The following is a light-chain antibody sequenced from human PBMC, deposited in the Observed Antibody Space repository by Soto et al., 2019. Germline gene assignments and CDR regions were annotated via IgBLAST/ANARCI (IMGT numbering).Light chain of an antibody. CDR1: QSLLHSNGYNY. V-gene: IGKV2-28*01. CDR3: MQALQTPIT. CDR2: LGS. J-gene: IGKJ5*01. Sequence: DIVMTQSPLSLPVTPGEPASISCRSSQSLLHSNGYNYLDWYLQKPGQSPQLLIYLGSNRASGVPDRISGSGSGTDFTLKISRVEAEHVGVYYCMQALQTPITFGQGTRLEIK.